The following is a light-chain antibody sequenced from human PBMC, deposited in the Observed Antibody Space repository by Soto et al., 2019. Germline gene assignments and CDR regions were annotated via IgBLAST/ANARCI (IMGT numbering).Light chain of an antibody. J-gene: IGLJ2*01. CDR3: SSYTGSSTRVV. V-gene: IGLV2-14*03. CDR2: DVS. Sequence: QSALTQPASVSGSPGQSITISCTGTSSDVGRYNYVSWYQQHPGKAPKLMIYDVSNRPSGVSDRFSGSKSGNTASLIISGLQAEDEADYYCSSYTGSSTRVVFGGGTKVTVL. CDR1: SSDVGRYNY.